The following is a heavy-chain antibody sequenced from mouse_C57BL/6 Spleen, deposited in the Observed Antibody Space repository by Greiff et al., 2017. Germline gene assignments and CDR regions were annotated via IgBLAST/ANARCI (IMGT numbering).Heavy chain of an antibody. J-gene: IGHJ2*01. Sequence: VQLQQPGAELVRPGSSVKLSCKASGYTFTSYWMHWVKQRPIQGLEWIGNIDPSDSDTHYNQKFKDKATLTVDKSSSTTYMQLSSLTSEDSAVYYCARGGTTVGDYWGQGTTLTVSS. CDR3: ARGGTTVGDY. V-gene: IGHV1-52*01. D-gene: IGHD1-1*01. CDR1: GYTFTSYW. CDR2: IDPSDSDT.